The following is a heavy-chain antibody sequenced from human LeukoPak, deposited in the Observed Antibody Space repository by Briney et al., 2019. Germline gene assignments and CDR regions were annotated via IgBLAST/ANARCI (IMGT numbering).Heavy chain of an antibody. D-gene: IGHD1-20*01. V-gene: IGHV4-4*07. CDR2: IYTSGST. Sequence: SETLSLTCTVSGGSISSYHWSWIRQPAGKGLEWIGRIYTSGSTNYNPSLKSRVTMSVDTSKNQFSLKLSSVTAADTAVYYCARDSPYNWNDVNYFDYWGQGTLVTVSS. CDR1: GGSISSYH. CDR3: ARDSPYNWNDVNYFDY. J-gene: IGHJ4*02.